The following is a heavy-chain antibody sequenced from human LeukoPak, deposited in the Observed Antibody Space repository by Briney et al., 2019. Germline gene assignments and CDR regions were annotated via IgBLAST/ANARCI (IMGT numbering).Heavy chain of an antibody. Sequence: GGSLRLSCAASGFTFSSYGMHWVRQAPGKGLEWVAFIRYDGSNKYYADSVKGRFTISRDNSKNTLYLQMNSLRAEDTAVYYCARAGDSSGYHLDYWGQGTLVTVSS. CDR3: ARAGDSSGYHLDY. D-gene: IGHD3-22*01. CDR1: GFTFSSYG. J-gene: IGHJ4*02. CDR2: IRYDGSNK. V-gene: IGHV3-30*02.